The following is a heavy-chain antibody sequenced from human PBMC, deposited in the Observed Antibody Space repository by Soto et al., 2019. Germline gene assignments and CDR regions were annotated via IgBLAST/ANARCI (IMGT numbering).Heavy chain of an antibody. CDR2: ISYDGSNT. J-gene: IGHJ4*02. V-gene: IGHV3-30*04. D-gene: IGHD3-10*01. CDR1: GFIFSDYA. Sequence: GGSLRLSCSASGFIFSDYAMHWVRQAPGKGLEWVSGISYDGSNTYYAASVKGRFTISRDNSKNTLYLQMNSLRAEDTAVYYCAKDTQIRVRGSGFDYWGQGTLVTVSS. CDR3: AKDTQIRVRGSGFDY.